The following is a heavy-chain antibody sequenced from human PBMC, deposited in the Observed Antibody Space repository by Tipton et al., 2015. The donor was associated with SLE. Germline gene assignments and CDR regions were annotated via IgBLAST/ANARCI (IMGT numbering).Heavy chain of an antibody. D-gene: IGHD3-3*01. Sequence: SLRLSCAASGFTFRTYLMSWVRQAPGKGLAWVAHMMGDGRQKNYVDSVKGRFIISRDNTRNSLYLQMNSLRAEDTAVYYCATFWSGYIDNWGQGTVVTVSS. CDR2: MMGDGRQK. J-gene: IGHJ4*02. CDR1: GFTFRTYL. V-gene: IGHV3-7*01. CDR3: ATFWSGYIDN.